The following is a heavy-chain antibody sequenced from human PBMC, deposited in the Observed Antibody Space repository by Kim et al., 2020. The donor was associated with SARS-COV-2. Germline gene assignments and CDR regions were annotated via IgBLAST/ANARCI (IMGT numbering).Heavy chain of an antibody. J-gene: IGHJ4*02. Sequence: NFNPPLKRRVTLSVDTSKNQFSLKLSSVTAADTAVDYCARRLKYGDIDYWGQGTLVTVSS. V-gene: IGHV4-61*07. D-gene: IGHD4-17*01. CDR3: ARRLKYGDIDY.